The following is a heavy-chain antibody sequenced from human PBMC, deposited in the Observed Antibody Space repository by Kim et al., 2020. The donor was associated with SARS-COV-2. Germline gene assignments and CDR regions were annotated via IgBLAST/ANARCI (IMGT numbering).Heavy chain of an antibody. J-gene: IGHJ4*02. CDR2: ISSNGGST. Sequence: AGSLRLSCSASGFTFSSYAMHWVRQAPGKGLEYVSAISSNGGSTYYADSVKGRFTISRDNSKNTLYLQMSSLRAEDTAVYYCVKGHYGSGSYYKRQGFDYWGQGTLVTVSS. CDR1: GFTFSSYA. V-gene: IGHV3-64D*06. CDR3: VKGHYGSGSYYKRQGFDY. D-gene: IGHD3-10*01.